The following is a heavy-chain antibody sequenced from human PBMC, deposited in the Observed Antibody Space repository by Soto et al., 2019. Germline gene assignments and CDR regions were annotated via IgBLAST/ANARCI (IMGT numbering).Heavy chain of an antibody. V-gene: IGHV1-3*01. CDR3: ARDDGVWAVTTYYFDY. CDR2: VNAGNGNT. J-gene: IGHJ4*02. CDR1: GYTFTSYA. D-gene: IGHD4-17*01. Sequence: QVQLVQSGAEVKKPGASVKVSCKASGYTFTSYAMHWVRQAPGQRLEWMGWVNAGNGNTKYSQKFQGRVTITRDTSASTAYMELSSLRSEDTAVYYCARDDGVWAVTTYYFDYWGQGTLVTVSS.